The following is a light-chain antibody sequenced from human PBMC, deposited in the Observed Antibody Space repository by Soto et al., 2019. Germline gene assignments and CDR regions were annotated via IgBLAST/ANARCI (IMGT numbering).Light chain of an antibody. J-gene: IGKJ1*01. Sequence: DIQMTQSPSTLSASVGDRVTITCRASQSISSWLAWYQQKPGKAPKLLIYDASTLESGVPSRFSGGGSGTEFTLTISRLQPDDFAPYYCPQYTSYPWTFAQGTKVDIK. CDR3: PQYTSYPWT. CDR1: QSISSW. V-gene: IGKV1-5*01. CDR2: DAS.